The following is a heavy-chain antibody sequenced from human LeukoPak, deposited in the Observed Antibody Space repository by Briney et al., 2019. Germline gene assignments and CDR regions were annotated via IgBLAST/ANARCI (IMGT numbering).Heavy chain of an antibody. CDR2: INPNSGGT. CDR1: GYTFTGYY. Sequence: ASVKVSCKASGYTFTGYYMHWVRQAPGQGLEWMGYINPNSGGTNYAQKFQGRVTMTTDTSINTDYMELSSLISDDTAVFYCARDRDLAVTGSLYYFDSWGQGTLVTVSS. D-gene: IGHD6-19*01. J-gene: IGHJ4*02. V-gene: IGHV1-2*02. CDR3: ARDRDLAVTGSLYYFDS.